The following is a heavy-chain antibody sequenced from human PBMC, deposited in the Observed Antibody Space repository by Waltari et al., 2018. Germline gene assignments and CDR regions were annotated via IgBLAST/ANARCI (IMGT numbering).Heavy chain of an antibody. J-gene: IGHJ4*02. CDR1: GYSFTRHW. Sequence: EVQLVQSGAEVKKPGESLKISCMGSGYSFTRHWIAVVRQMPGKGLEWMGIIYPGDSDTRYSPSFQGQVTISVDKSISTAYLQWSSLEASDTAMYYCARHVGGYCRSGTCYSDSWGQGTLVTVSS. CDR2: IYPGDSDT. CDR3: ARHVGGYCRSGTCYSDS. D-gene: IGHD2-15*01. V-gene: IGHV5-51*01.